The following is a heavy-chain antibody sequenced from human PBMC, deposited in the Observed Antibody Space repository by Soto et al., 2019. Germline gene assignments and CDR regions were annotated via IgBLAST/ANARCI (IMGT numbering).Heavy chain of an antibody. Sequence: SETLSLTCTVSGGSISSGGYYWSWIRQHPGKGLEWIGYIYYSGSTYYNPSLKSRVTISVDTSKNQFSLKLSSVTAADTAVYYCARGSDGYCSSTICYSDDYWGQGXLVTVSS. CDR1: GGSISSGGYY. CDR2: IYYSGST. D-gene: IGHD2-2*01. CDR3: ARGSDGYCSSTICYSDDY. J-gene: IGHJ4*02. V-gene: IGHV4-31*03.